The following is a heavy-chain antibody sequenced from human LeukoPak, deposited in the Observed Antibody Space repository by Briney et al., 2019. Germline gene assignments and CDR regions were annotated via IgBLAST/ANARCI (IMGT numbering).Heavy chain of an antibody. J-gene: IGHJ3*02. CDR3: AANRWFGEFPDAFDI. Sequence: GASVKVSCKVSGYTLTELSMHWVRQAPGKGLEWMGGFDPEDGETIYAQKFQGRVTMTEDTSTDTAYMELSSLRSEDTAVYYCAANRWFGEFPDAFDIWGQGTMVTVSS. V-gene: IGHV1-24*01. D-gene: IGHD3-10*01. CDR2: FDPEDGET. CDR1: GYTLTELS.